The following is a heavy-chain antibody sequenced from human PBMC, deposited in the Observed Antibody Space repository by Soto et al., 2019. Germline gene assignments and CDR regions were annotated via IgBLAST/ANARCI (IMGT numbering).Heavy chain of an antibody. D-gene: IGHD2-21*01. Sequence: GGSLRLSCAASGFTFSSYAMHWVRQAPGKGLEWVAVISYDGSDKDYADSVKGRFTISRDNSKNTLSLQINSLGAEDTAVYYCSRGIKGGLDAWGPGTQVTVSS. CDR3: SRGIKGGLDA. CDR2: ISYDGSDK. CDR1: GFTFSSYA. V-gene: IGHV3-30-3*01. J-gene: IGHJ5*02.